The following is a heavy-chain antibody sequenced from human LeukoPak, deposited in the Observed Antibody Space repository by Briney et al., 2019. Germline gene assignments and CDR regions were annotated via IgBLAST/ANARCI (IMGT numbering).Heavy chain of an antibody. Sequence: GGSLRLSCAASGFTFSSYSMNWVRQAPGKGLEWVSSISSSSSYIYYADSVKGRFTISRDNAKNSLYLQMNSLRAEDTAVYYCAGDYYDSSGFLDYWGQGTLVTVSS. CDR2: ISSSSSYI. D-gene: IGHD3-22*01. J-gene: IGHJ4*02. CDR1: GFTFSSYS. V-gene: IGHV3-21*01. CDR3: AGDYYDSSGFLDY.